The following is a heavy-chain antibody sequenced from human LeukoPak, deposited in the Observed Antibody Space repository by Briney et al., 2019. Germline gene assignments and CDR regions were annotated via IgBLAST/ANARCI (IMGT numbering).Heavy chain of an antibody. Sequence: EASVTVSCTASGYTFTSYYMHWVRQAPGQGLEWMGIINPSGGSTSYAQKFQGRVTMTRDTSTNTVYLELSSLGSEDTAVYYCARRGLAARPSGFDYWGQGTLVTVSS. V-gene: IGHV1-46*01. CDR2: INPSGGST. D-gene: IGHD6-6*01. CDR3: ARRGLAARPSGFDY. J-gene: IGHJ4*02. CDR1: GYTFTSYY.